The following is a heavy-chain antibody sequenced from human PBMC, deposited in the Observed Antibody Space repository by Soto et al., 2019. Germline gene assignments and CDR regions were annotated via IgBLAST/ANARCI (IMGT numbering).Heavy chain of an antibody. CDR1: GFTFSSYS. CDR3: ARAFPPDCSSTSCYFDGMDV. D-gene: IGHD2-2*01. V-gene: IGHV3-21*01. CDR2: ISSSSSYI. J-gene: IGHJ6*02. Sequence: GGSLRLSCAASGFTFSSYSMNWVRQAPGKGLEWVSSISSSSSYIYYADSVKGRFTISRDNAKNSLYLQMNSLRAEDTAVYYCARAFPPDCSSTSCYFDGMDVWGQGTTVTV.